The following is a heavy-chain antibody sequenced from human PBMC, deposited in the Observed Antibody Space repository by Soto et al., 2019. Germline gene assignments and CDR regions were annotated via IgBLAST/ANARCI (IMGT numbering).Heavy chain of an antibody. CDR2: INSDGSST. Sequence: GGSLRLSCAASGFTFSSYWMHWVRQAPGKGLVWVSRINSDGSSTTYADSVKGRFTISRDNAKNTLYLQMNSLRAEDTAVYYCARLFCNSKSFYYYGMYVWGQGSTVPVSS. CDR3: ARLFCNSKSFYYYGMYV. V-gene: IGHV3-74*01. D-gene: IGHD4-4*01. CDR1: GFTFSSYW. J-gene: IGHJ6*02.